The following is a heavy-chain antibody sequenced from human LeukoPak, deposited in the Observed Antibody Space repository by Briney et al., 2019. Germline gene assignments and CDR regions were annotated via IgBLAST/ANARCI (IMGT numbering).Heavy chain of an antibody. CDR3: TRDRGTYNWFDP. Sequence: GGSLSLSCAATGFSFSGSAVHWVRQSSGKGLEWVGHIDKKDNLYATAYAESVKGRFTISRDDSKDTAFLHMDSLKTEDTALYYCTRDRGTYNWFDPWGQGTLVTVSS. CDR2: IDKKDNLYAT. J-gene: IGHJ5*02. D-gene: IGHD1-14*01. V-gene: IGHV3-73*01. CDR1: GFSFSGSA.